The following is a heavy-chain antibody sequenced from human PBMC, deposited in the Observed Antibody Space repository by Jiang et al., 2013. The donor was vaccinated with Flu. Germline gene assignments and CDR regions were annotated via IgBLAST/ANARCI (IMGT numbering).Heavy chain of an antibody. CDR2: IIPIFGTA. J-gene: IGHJ6*02. V-gene: IGHV1-69*13. CDR1: GYTFISYG. Sequence: EVKKPGASVKVSCKASGYTFISYGISWVRQAPGQGLEWMGGIIPIFGTANYAQKFQGRVTITADESTSTAYMELSSLRSEDTAVYYCARIGGYSYGYNGPHYYGMDVWGQGTTVTVSS. D-gene: IGHD5-18*01. CDR3: ARIGGYSYGYNGPHYYGMDV.